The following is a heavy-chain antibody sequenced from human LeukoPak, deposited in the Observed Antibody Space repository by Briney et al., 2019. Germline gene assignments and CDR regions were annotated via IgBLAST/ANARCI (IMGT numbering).Heavy chain of an antibody. CDR1: GFTFSSYW. CDR2: INSDGGST. J-gene: IGHJ4*02. D-gene: IGHD5-24*01. V-gene: IGHV3-74*01. Sequence: GGTLRLSCTASGFTFSSYWMHWVRQAPGKGLVWVSRINSDGGSTSYADSVKGRFTISRDDAKNTLYLQMNSLRAEDTAVYYCARRIQGMAPYYFDYWGQGTLVTVSS. CDR3: ARRIQGMAPYYFDY.